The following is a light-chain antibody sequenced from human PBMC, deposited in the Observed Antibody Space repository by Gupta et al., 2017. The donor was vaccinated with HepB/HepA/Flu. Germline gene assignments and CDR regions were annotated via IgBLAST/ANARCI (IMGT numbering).Light chain of an antibody. CDR1: QDISTY. Sequence: DIQMTQSPSSLSASVGDRVTITCQASQDISTYLNWYQQKPGKAPKLLIYDASNLETGVPSRFSGSGSGTHFTFTISSLQPEDIATYYCQQEDNAPITFGQRTRLEIK. V-gene: IGKV1-33*01. CDR3: QQEDNAPIT. J-gene: IGKJ5*01. CDR2: DAS.